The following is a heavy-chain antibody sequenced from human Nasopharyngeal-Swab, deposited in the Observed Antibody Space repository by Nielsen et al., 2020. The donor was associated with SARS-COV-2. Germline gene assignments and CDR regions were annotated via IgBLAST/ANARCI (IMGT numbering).Heavy chain of an antibody. CDR2: IYYSGST. Sequence: SETLSLTCTVSGGSISSYYWSWIRQPPGKGLEWIGYIYYSGSTNYNPSLKSRVTISVDTSKNQFSLKLSSVTAAATAVYYCARGSGITMVWFDPWGQGTLVTVSS. CDR1: GGSISSYY. CDR3: ARGSGITMVWFDP. J-gene: IGHJ5*02. V-gene: IGHV4-59*12. D-gene: IGHD3-10*01.